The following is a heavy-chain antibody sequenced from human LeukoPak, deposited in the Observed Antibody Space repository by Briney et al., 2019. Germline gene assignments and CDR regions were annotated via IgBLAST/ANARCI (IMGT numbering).Heavy chain of an antibody. J-gene: IGHJ4*02. CDR2: ISAYNGNT. V-gene: IGHV1-18*01. Sequence: GASVKVSCKASGYTFTGYGISWVRQAPGQGLEWMGWISAYNGNTNYAQKFQGRVTMTRDTSISTAYMELSRLRSDDTAVYYCARVGTYYYDSSGYPIDYWGQGTLVTVSS. CDR3: ARVGTYYYDSSGYPIDY. CDR1: GYTFTGYG. D-gene: IGHD3-22*01.